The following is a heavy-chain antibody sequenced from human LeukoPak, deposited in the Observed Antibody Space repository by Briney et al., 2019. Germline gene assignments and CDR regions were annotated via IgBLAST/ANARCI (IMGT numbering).Heavy chain of an antibody. CDR3: AREGTAMVSFDY. CDR1: GFTFSSYE. J-gene: IGHJ4*02. Sequence: GGSLRLSCAASGFTFSSYEMTWVRQAPGKGLEWVSYISSGGNTIYYADSVKGRFTISRDNAKNSLYLQMNSLRAEDTAVYYCAREGTAMVSFDYWGPGTLVTVSS. D-gene: IGHD5-18*01. CDR2: ISSGGNTI. V-gene: IGHV3-48*03.